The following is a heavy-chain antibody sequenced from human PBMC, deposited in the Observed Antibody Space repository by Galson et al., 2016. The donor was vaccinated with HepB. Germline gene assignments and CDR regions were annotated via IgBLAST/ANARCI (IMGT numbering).Heavy chain of an antibody. V-gene: IGHV3-9*01. J-gene: IGHJ6*02. CDR1: GFTFGDYA. CDR3: TKDTRPRMAPRSDSICGMDV. CDR2: ISWNSGSI. Sequence: SLRLSCAASGFTFGDYAMHWVRQAPGKGLGWVSGISWNSGSIDYADSVKDRFTISRDNAKNSLYLQMNSLRTEDTALYYCTKDTRPRMAPRSDSICGMDVWGQGTTVTVSS. D-gene: IGHD4-11*01.